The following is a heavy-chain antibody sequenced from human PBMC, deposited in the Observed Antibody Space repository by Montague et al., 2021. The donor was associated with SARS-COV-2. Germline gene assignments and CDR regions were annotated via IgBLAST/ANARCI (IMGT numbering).Heavy chain of an antibody. CDR2: VIHSGTT. CDR1: GASFSGYY. Sequence: SETLSLTCHVYGASFSGYYWSWVRQSPGKGLEWIGEVIHSGTTNYNPSLKGRVTISIDSSNDRFSLTLTSLTAADTGVYYCARGEFFYYGSGNYYSSAWDDWGQGTRVTVSS. CDR3: ARGEFFYYGSGNYYSSAWDD. D-gene: IGHD3-10*01. J-gene: IGHJ6*02. V-gene: IGHV4-34*12.